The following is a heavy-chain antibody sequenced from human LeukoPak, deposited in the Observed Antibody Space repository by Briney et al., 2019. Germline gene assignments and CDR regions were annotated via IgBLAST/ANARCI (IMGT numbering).Heavy chain of an antibody. CDR1: GFTFSSYG. Sequence: GGSLRLSCAASGFTFSSYGMHWVRQAPGKGLEWVAFIRYDGSNKYYADSVKGRFTISRDNSKNTLYLQMNSLRAEDTAVNYCAKDLLYDSSGYDFDYWGQGTLVTVSS. V-gene: IGHV3-30*02. D-gene: IGHD3-22*01. CDR2: IRYDGSNK. J-gene: IGHJ4*02. CDR3: AKDLLYDSSGYDFDY.